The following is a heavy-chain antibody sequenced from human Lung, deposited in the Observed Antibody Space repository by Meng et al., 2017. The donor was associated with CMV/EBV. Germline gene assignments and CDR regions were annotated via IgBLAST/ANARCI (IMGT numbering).Heavy chain of an antibody. V-gene: IGHV1-2*02. CDR1: GYAFIDCY. CDR3: ARGDIYPHNGYFDY. J-gene: IGHJ4*02. CDR2: INPSSGGT. Sequence: SGYAFIDCYMQWVRQAPGQGLEWMGWINPSSGGTSYAQKFQGRVTMTRDTSMSTAYMDLSRLTSDDTAVYYCARGDIYPHNGYFDYWGQGTLVTVSS. D-gene: IGHD5-12*01.